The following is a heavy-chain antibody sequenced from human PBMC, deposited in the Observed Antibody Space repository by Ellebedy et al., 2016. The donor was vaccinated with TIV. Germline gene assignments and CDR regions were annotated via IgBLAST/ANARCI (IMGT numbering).Heavy chain of an antibody. Sequence: GESLKISXAASGFTFSSVAMSWVRQAPGKGLEWVSGVSDSGGRTYYADSVKGRFTISRDNSKNMLYLQMNSLGVDDTAVYYCAKEESSGRFDYWGQGTLVTVSS. J-gene: IGHJ4*02. CDR2: VSDSGGRT. D-gene: IGHD6-19*01. V-gene: IGHV3-23*01. CDR1: GFTFSSVA. CDR3: AKEESSGRFDY.